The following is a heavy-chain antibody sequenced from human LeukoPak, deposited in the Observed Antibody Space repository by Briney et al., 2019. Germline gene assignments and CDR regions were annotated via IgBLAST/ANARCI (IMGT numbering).Heavy chain of an antibody. D-gene: IGHD3-10*01. CDR3: ARDPVVRGVIIDY. J-gene: IGHJ4*02. CDR1: GYTFTSYG. V-gene: IGHV1-18*01. CDR2: IIAYNGKT. Sequence: ASVKVSCKASGYTFTSYGISWVRQAPGQGLEGMGWIIAYNGKTNYAQKLQGRATMTTDASTRTAHMELRSLRSDDTAVYYCARDPVVRGVIIDYWGQGTLVTVSS.